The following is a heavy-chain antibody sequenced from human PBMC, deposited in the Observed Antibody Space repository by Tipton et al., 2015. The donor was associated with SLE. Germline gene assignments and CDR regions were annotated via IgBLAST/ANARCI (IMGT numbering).Heavy chain of an antibody. V-gene: IGHV3-30*04. Sequence: SLRLSCAAPGFIFNNYALHWVRQAPGKGLEWVAVISSDGKAKFYADSVKGRYTISRDSSKNNLYLQMNSLRNEDTALYYCARAGMTTPNSPVDSWGQGTLVTVSS. CDR3: ARAGMTTPNSPVDS. J-gene: IGHJ4*02. CDR2: ISSDGKAK. D-gene: IGHD4-17*01. CDR1: GFIFNNYA.